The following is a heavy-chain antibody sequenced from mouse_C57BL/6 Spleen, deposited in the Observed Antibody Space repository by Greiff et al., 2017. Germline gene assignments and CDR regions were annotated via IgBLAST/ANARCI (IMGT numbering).Heavy chain of an antibody. CDR3: ARRGDYGPHYLDY. CDR2: IDPSDSYT. CDR1: GYTFTSYW. D-gene: IGHD1-1*01. V-gene: IGHV1-50*01. J-gene: IGHJ2*01. Sequence: QVQLKQPGAELVKPGASVKLSCKASGYTFTSYWMQWVKQRPGQGLEWIGEIDPSDSYTNYNQKFKGKATLTVDTSASTAYMQLSSLTSEDSAVYYCARRGDYGPHYLDYWGQGTTLTVSS.